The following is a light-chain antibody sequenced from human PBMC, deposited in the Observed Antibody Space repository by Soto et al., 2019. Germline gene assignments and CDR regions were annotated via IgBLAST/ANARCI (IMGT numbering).Light chain of an antibody. CDR2: DAS. Sequence: EIVLTQSPATLSLSPGERATLSCRASQSVSSYLAWYQHKPGQAPRLLIYDASNRATGIPARFSGSGSGTDFTLTISSLEPEDFAVYSCQQRRNWPLTFGGGTKVDIK. J-gene: IGKJ4*01. CDR3: QQRRNWPLT. CDR1: QSVSSY. V-gene: IGKV3-11*01.